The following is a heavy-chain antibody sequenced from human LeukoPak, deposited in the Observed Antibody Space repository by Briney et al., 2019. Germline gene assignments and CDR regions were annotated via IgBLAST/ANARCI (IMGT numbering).Heavy chain of an antibody. V-gene: IGHV3-21*01. J-gene: IGHJ4*02. CDR1: GFTFSSYA. D-gene: IGHD3-16*02. Sequence: GGSLRLSCAASGFTFSSYAMHWVRQAPGKGLEWVSSISSSSSYIYYADSVKGRFTISRDNAKNSLYLQMNSLRAEDTAVYYCARDSGYDYVWGSYRLDYWGQGTLVTVSS. CDR3: ARDSGYDYVWGSYRLDY. CDR2: ISSSSSYI.